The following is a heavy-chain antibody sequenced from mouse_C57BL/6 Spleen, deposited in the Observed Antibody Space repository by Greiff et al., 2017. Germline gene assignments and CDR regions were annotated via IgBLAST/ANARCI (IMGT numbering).Heavy chain of an antibody. CDR1: GFTFSSYA. CDR3: ARETTVASFDY. Sequence: EVKLMESGGGLVKPGGSLKLSCAASGFTFSSYAMSWVRQTPEKRLEWVATISDGGSYTYYPDNVKGRFTISRDNAKNNLYMQMSHLKSEDTAMYYCARETTVASFDYWGQGTTLTVSS. V-gene: IGHV5-4*01. J-gene: IGHJ2*01. D-gene: IGHD1-1*01. CDR2: ISDGGSYT.